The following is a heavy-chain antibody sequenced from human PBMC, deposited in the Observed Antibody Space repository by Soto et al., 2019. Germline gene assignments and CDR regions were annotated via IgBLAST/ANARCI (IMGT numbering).Heavy chain of an antibody. CDR2: VYYKGDA. CDR1: GGSIGYHN. Sequence: SETLSLTCTVSGGSIGYHNCTWILQSPEPGLECIRTVYYKGDAHYNPALESRATISIDTHTNKFFLNLTSVTTADTAVYYCARTAGTYTNFWNGYNAADGAQGTSVAVSS. CDR3: ARTAGTYTNFWNGYNAAD. V-gene: IGHV4-59*11. D-gene: IGHD3-3*01. J-gene: IGHJ6*02.